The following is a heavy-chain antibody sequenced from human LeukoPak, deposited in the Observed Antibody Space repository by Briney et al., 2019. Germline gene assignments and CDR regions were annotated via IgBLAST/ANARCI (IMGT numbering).Heavy chain of an antibody. CDR1: GYTFTGYY. V-gene: IGHV1-2*02. CDR3: AREGGGYCSGINCYGRDYYYYMDV. J-gene: IGHJ6*03. D-gene: IGHD2-2*01. CDR2: INPNSGGT. Sequence: GASVKVSCKASGYTFTGYYMHWVRQAPGQGLKWMGWINPNSGGTNYAQKFQGRVTMTRDTSISTAYMELSSLRSDDTAVYYCAREGGGYCSGINCYGRDYYYYMDVWGKGTTVTISS.